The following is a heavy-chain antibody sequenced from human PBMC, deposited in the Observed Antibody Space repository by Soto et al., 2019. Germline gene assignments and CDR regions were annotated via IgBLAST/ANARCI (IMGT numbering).Heavy chain of an antibody. Sequence: QITLKESGPTLVKPTQTLTLTCTFSGFSLSTSGVGVGWIRQPPGKALEWLALIYWDDDKRYSPSLKSRLTITKYATKNQVVLTMTSMDPVDTATYYCAHTRASGYCRGGSCYFNWFDPWVQGTLVTVSS. CDR3: AHTRASGYCRGGSCYFNWFDP. J-gene: IGHJ5*02. V-gene: IGHV2-5*02. D-gene: IGHD2-15*01. CDR2: IYWDDDK. CDR1: GFSLSTSGVG.